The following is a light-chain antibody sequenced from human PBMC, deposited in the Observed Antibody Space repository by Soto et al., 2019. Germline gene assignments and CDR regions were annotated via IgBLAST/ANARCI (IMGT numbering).Light chain of an antibody. CDR3: MQSQQSPTT. V-gene: IGKV2-28*01. Sequence: DIVMTQSPLSLPVTPGEPASISCSSSQSLLQSNGYNYLDWYLQKPGQSPQLLIYFGSYRASGVPDRFSGSGSGTDFILKIRRVEAEDVGVYYCMQSQQSPTTFGQVTKVEI. CDR1: QSLLQSNGYNY. J-gene: IGKJ1*01. CDR2: FGS.